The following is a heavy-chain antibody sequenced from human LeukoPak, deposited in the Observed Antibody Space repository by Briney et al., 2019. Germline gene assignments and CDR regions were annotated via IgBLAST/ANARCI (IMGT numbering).Heavy chain of an antibody. Sequence: SVKVSCKASGYTFTSYAISWVRQAPGQGLEWMGGIIPIFGTANYAQKFQGRVTITADESTSTAYMELSSLRSEGTAVYYCARDPKDESSGYYYFDYWGQGTLVTVSS. CDR2: IIPIFGTA. D-gene: IGHD3-22*01. CDR1: GYTFTSYA. CDR3: ARDPKDESSGYYYFDY. J-gene: IGHJ4*02. V-gene: IGHV1-69*13.